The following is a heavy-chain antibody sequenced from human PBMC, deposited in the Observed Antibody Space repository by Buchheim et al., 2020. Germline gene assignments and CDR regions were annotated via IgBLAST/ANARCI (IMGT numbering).Heavy chain of an antibody. CDR3: ARGRGYYYDSSGYRY. Sequence: QVQLQQWGAGLLKPSETLSLTCAVYGGSFSGYYWSWIRQPPGKGLEWIGEINHSGSTNYNPSLKSRVTISVDTSKNQFSLKLGSVTAADTAVYYCARGRGYYYDSSGYRYWGQGTL. D-gene: IGHD3-22*01. V-gene: IGHV4-34*01. J-gene: IGHJ4*02. CDR1: GGSFSGYY. CDR2: INHSGST.